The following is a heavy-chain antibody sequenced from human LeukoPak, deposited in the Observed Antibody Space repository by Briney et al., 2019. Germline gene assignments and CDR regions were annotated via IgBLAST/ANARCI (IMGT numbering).Heavy chain of an antibody. CDR2: IWWNSGSI. CDR1: GYTFDDYA. D-gene: IGHD6-19*01. V-gene: IGHV3-9*01. Sequence: SLRLSCAASGYTFDDYAMLWLRHAPGKALEWVKYIWWNSGSIGYADSVKGRLPISRDNAKNSLYLQMNSLRAEDTALNYCAKIGLVHYYYYYMDGWGKGTTVTVCS. J-gene: IGHJ6*03. CDR3: AKIGLVHYYYYYMDG.